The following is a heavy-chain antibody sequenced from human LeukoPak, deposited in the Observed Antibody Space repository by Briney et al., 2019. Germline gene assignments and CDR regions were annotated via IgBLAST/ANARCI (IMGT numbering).Heavy chain of an antibody. CDR1: GFTFSNYA. CDR2: ISYDGTDK. Sequence: GGSLRLSCAASGFTFSNYAINWVRQAPGKGLEWVAVISYDGTDKYYADSVKGRFTISRDNSKNTLSLQMNSLRTEDTAVYYCASLYPYSSGWQHWFDPWGQGTLVTVSS. D-gene: IGHD6-19*01. J-gene: IGHJ5*02. V-gene: IGHV3-30-3*01. CDR3: ASLYPYSSGWQHWFDP.